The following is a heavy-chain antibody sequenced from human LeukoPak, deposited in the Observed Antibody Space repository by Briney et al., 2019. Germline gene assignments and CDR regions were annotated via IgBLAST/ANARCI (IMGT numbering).Heavy chain of an antibody. D-gene: IGHD3-22*01. CDR2: IYYSGST. CDR3: ARLHLDSSGYYFDY. CDR1: GGSISSYY. J-gene: IGHJ4*02. Sequence: SETLSLTCTVSGGSISSYYGSWIRQPPGKGLEWMGYIYYSGSTDYNPSLKSRVTISVDTSKNQFSLKQSSVTAADTAVYYCARLHLDSSGYYFDYWGQGTLVTVSS. V-gene: IGHV4-59*01.